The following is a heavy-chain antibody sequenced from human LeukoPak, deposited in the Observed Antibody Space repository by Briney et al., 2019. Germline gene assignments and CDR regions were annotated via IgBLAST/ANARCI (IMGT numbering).Heavy chain of an antibody. CDR1: GFSFSDTA. D-gene: IGHD6-19*01. J-gene: IGHJ3*02. CDR2: ISGTADNT. CDR3: ARTLHSTGWYKVDAFDI. V-gene: IGHV3-23*01. Sequence: PGGSLRLSCAASGFSFSDTAMSWVRQAPGKGLEWVSTISGTADNTYYADSVKGRFTISRDNAKNSLYLQMNSLRAEDTAVYYCARTLHSTGWYKVDAFDIWGQGTMVTVSS.